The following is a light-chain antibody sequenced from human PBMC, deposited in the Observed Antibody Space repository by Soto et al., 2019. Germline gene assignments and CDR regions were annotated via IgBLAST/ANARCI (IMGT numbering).Light chain of an antibody. V-gene: IGKV3-15*01. Sequence: VRTQSPDALAVSPGEVATLSCRASQSVRDNLAWYQQKPGQAPTLLIYAGSTRATGIPARFSGSGSGTEFTLTISSLQSEDFAVYYCQQYNNWPPWTFGQGTKVDIK. J-gene: IGKJ1*01. CDR3: QQYNNWPPWT. CDR2: AGS. CDR1: QSVRDN.